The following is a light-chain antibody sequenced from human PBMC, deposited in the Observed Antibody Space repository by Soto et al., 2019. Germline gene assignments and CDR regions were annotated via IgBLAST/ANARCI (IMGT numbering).Light chain of an antibody. J-gene: IGKJ1*01. Sequence: EIVLTQSPGTLSLSPGERATLSCRASQSVSTNYLAWYQQKPGQAPRLLIYGASNRATGIPDTFSGSGSGTDFTLTNSGLVPENCTVYYCQQYGSSGTFGQGTKVEIK. CDR2: GAS. V-gene: IGKV3-20*01. CDR1: QSVSTNY. CDR3: QQYGSSGT.